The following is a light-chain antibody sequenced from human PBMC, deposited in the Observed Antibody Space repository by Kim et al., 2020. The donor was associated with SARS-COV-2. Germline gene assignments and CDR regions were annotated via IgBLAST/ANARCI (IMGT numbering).Light chain of an antibody. CDR3: QPYDNLPYT. V-gene: IGKV1-33*01. CDR1: QDISNF. J-gene: IGKJ2*01. CDR2: DAS. Sequence: DIQMTQSPSSLSASVGDRVTITCQASQDISNFLNWYQQKPGKAPKLLIYDASNLETGVPSRFSGSGSGTDFTFTISSLQPEDIATYYCQPYDNLPYTFGQGTKLE.